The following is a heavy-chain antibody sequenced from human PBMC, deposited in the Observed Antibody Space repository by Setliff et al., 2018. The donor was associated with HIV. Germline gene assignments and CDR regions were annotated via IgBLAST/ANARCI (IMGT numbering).Heavy chain of an antibody. J-gene: IGHJ4*02. Sequence: SETLSLTCTVSGGSITGYYCSWVRQPPGKGLEWIGYIFYSGTTNYSPSLNSRATISVDTSKNSFSLRLSSVTAADTAVYYCARVNALIRAPFDYWGQGALVTVSS. CDR1: GGSITGYY. CDR2: IFYSGTT. CDR3: ARVNALIRAPFDY. V-gene: IGHV4-59*01.